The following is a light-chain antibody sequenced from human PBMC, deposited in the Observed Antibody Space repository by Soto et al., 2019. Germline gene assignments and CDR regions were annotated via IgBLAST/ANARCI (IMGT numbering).Light chain of an antibody. J-gene: IGKJ1*01. CDR3: HQYNNLWT. Sequence: EIVLTQSPATLSLSPGESATLSCRASRSVSSRLAWYQQKPGQPPRLLIYGASTRATGIPARFSGSGSGTEFTLTISSLQSEDFGVYYCHQYNNLWTFGQGTKVDIK. CDR1: RSVSSR. V-gene: IGKV3-15*01. CDR2: GAS.